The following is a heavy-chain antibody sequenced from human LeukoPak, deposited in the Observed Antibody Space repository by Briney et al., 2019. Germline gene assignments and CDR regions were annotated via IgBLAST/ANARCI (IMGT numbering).Heavy chain of an antibody. D-gene: IGHD5-18*01. J-gene: IGHJ4*02. V-gene: IGHV4-59*11. CDR2: IYYSGST. Sequence: SETLSLTCTVSGGSISSHYWSWIRQPPGKGLEWIGYIYYSGSTNYNPSLKSRVTISVDTSKNQFSLKLSSVTAADTAVYYCARGGGGYSYGYLDYWGQGTLVTVSS. CDR1: GGSISSHY. CDR3: ARGGGGYSYGYLDY.